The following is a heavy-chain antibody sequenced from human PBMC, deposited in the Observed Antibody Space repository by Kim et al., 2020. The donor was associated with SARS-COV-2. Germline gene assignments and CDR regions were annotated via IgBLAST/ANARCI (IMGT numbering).Heavy chain of an antibody. J-gene: IGHJ1*01. CDR2: MNPNSGNT. D-gene: IGHD2-2*01. Sequence: ASVKVSSKASGYTFTSYDINWVRQATGQGLEWMGSMNPNSGNTGFAQKFQGRLTMTRDTSISTAYMELSSLRSEDTAVYYCARGSVKVPAAAASWGQGTLVTVSS. CDR1: GYTFTSYD. V-gene: IGHV1-8*01. CDR3: ARGSVKVPAAAAS.